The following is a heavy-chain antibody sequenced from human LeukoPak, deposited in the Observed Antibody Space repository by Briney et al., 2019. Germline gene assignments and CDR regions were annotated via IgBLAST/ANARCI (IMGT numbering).Heavy chain of an antibody. D-gene: IGHD2-8*01. CDR1: GGSISSSSYY. V-gene: IGHV4-39*01. CDR3: ARQCAKWCLLWRLSDY. CDR2: IYYSGST. J-gene: IGHJ4*02. Sequence: SETLSLTCTVSGGSISSSSYYWGWIRQPPGKGLEWIGSIYYSGSTYYNPSLKSRVTISVDTSKNQFSLKLSSVTAADTAVYYCARQCAKWCLLWRLSDYWGQGTLVTVSS.